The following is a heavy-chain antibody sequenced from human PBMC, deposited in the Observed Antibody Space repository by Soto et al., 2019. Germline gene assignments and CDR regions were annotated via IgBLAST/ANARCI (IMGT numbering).Heavy chain of an antibody. Sequence: GGSLRLSCVASGFSFGDYGMYWVRQTPGKGLEWVADIYHDGRKKYYADSVKGRLTISRDNSKNTLYLQMNSLRAEDTAVYYCAKDKAARKYYYYYGMDVWGQGTTVTVSS. D-gene: IGHD6-6*01. CDR2: IYHDGRKK. CDR3: AKDKAARKYYYYYGMDV. J-gene: IGHJ6*02. CDR1: GFSFGDYG. V-gene: IGHV3-33*06.